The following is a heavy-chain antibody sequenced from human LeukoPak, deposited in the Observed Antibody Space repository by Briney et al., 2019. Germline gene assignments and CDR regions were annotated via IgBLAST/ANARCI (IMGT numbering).Heavy chain of an antibody. J-gene: IGHJ4*02. CDR1: GGSISSYY. V-gene: IGHV4-59*01. D-gene: IGHD3-10*01. Sequence: SETLSLTCTVSGGSISSYYWSWIRQPPGKGLEWIAYLFYSGSTDYNPSLESRVTISVDTSKNQFSLKLRSVTAADTAVYYCATVAVIRGVTYFDYWGQGTLVTVTS. CDR3: ATVAVIRGVTYFDY. CDR2: LFYSGST.